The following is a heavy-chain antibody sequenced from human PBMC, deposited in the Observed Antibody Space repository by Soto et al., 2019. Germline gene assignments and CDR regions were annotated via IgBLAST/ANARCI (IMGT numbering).Heavy chain of an antibody. V-gene: IGHV4-34*01. J-gene: IGHJ4*02. D-gene: IGHD6-13*01. CDR2: INHSGST. Sequence: QVQLQQWGAGLLKPSETLSLTCAVYGGSFSGYYWSWIRQPPGKGLEWIGEINHSGSTNYNPSLKIRVTISVDTSKNQFSLTLSSVTAADTAVYYCAQTRAAGTLSPHFDYLGQGTLVTVSS. CDR3: AQTRAAGTLSPHFDY. CDR1: GGSFSGYY.